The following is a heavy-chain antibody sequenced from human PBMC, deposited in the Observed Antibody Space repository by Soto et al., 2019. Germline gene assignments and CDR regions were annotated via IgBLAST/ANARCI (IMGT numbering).Heavy chain of an antibody. Sequence: SETLSLTCAVYGGSFSGYYWSWIRQPPGKGLEWIGEINHSGSTNYNPSLKSRVTISVDTSKNQFSLKLSSVTAADTAVYYCARVEGDYCSGGSCYPHMDVWGKGTTVTVSS. CDR2: INHSGST. D-gene: IGHD2-15*01. V-gene: IGHV4-34*01. CDR1: GGSFSGYY. CDR3: ARVEGDYCSGGSCYPHMDV. J-gene: IGHJ6*03.